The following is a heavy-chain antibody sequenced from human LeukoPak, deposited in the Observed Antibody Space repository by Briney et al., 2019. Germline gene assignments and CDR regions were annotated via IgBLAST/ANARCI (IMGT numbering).Heavy chain of an antibody. D-gene: IGHD3-10*01. CDR1: GFTVSSNY. J-gene: IGHJ4*02. V-gene: IGHV3-23*01. CDR2: ISGSGGST. Sequence: GGSLRLSCAASGFTVSSNYMSWVRQAPGKGLEWVSSISGSGGSTYYADSVKGRFTISRDNSKNTLYLQMSSLRAEDTAIYYCASGIIRGVITNDYWGQGTLVTVSS. CDR3: ASGIIRGVITNDY.